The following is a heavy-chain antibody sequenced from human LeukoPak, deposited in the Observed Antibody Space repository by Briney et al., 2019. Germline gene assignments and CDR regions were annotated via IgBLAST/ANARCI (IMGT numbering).Heavy chain of an antibody. D-gene: IGHD6-13*01. Sequence: SETLSLTCGVSGGSISSSEWWSWVRQPPGKGLEWIGEIYHSGSTNYNPSLKSRVTISVDKSKNQFSLNLNAVTAADTAVYYCARDLRYSSRYSYGMDVWGQGTTVTVSS. V-gene: IGHV4-4*02. CDR2: IYHSGST. CDR1: GGSISSSEW. J-gene: IGHJ6*02. CDR3: ARDLRYSSRYSYGMDV.